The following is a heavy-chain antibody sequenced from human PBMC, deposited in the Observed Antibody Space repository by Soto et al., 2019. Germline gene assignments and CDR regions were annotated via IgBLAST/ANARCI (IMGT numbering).Heavy chain of an antibody. D-gene: IGHD3-10*01. J-gene: IGHJ6*02. Sequence: SETLSLTCAVYGGSFSGYYWSWIRQPPGKGLEWIGEINHSGRTNYNPSLKSRVTISVDTSKNQFSLKLSSVTAADTAVYYCARGKRVTMVRGVTYYYYGMDVWGQGTTVTVSS. CDR3: ARGKRVTMVRGVTYYYYGMDV. CDR1: GGSFSGYY. V-gene: IGHV4-34*01. CDR2: INHSGRT.